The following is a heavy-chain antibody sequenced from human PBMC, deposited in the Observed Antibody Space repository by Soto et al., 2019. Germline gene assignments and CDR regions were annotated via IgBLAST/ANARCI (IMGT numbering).Heavy chain of an antibody. D-gene: IGHD5-18*01. J-gene: IGHJ4*02. CDR2: IWDDGSNK. V-gene: IGHV3-33*01. CDR1: GFTFSSYG. CDR3: TRDADQWDTAMILDY. Sequence: GGSLRLSCAASGFTFSSYGMHWVRQAPGKGLEWVAVIWDDGSNKYYADSVKGRFTISRDNSKNTLYLQMNSLRAEDTAVYYCTRDADQWDTAMILDYWGQGTLVTVSS.